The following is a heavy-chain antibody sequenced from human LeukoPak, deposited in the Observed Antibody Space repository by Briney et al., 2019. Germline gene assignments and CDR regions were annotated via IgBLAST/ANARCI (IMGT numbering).Heavy chain of an antibody. Sequence: PGGSLRLSCAASGFTFSSYGMHWGRQAPEKGLELVAFIRYDGSDKYYPDSVKGRFTISRDNSKNPLYLQMNSLRAEDTAVYYCAKSGIVVPFYFDYWGQGTLVTVSS. CDR1: GFTFSSYG. D-gene: IGHD3-22*01. V-gene: IGHV3-30*02. J-gene: IGHJ4*02. CDR2: IRYDGSDK. CDR3: AKSGIVVPFYFDY.